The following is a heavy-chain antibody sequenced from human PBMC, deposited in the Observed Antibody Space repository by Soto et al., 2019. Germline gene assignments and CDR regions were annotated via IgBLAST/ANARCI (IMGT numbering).Heavy chain of an antibody. CDR2: INHSGST. CDR1: GGSFSGYY. J-gene: IGHJ6*02. Sequence: KPSETLSLTCAVYGGSFSGYYWSWIRQPPGKGLEWIGEINHSGSTNYNPSLKSRVTISVDTSKNQFSLKLSSVTAADTAVYYCARVLGGYSYGPGYYYYYGMDVWGQGTTVTVSS. CDR3: ARVLGGYSYGPGYYYYYGMDV. D-gene: IGHD5-18*01. V-gene: IGHV4-34*01.